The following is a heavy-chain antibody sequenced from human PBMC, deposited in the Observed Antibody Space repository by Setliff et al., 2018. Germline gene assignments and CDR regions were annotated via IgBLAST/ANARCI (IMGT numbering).Heavy chain of an antibody. D-gene: IGHD6-13*01. CDR3: ARDVRVASSSWFKSAFDI. J-gene: IGHJ3*02. CDR1: GYSISSGYY. Sequence: KPSETLSLTCAVSGYSISSGYYWGWIRQPPGKGLEWIGSIYYSGSTYYNPSLKSRVTISVDTSKNRFSLKLSSVTAADTAVYYCARDVRVASSSWFKSAFDIWGQGTMVTVSS. CDR2: IYYSGST. V-gene: IGHV4-38-2*02.